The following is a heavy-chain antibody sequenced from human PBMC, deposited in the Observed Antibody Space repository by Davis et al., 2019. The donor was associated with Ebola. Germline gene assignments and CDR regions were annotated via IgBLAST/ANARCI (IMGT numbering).Heavy chain of an antibody. J-gene: IGHJ4*02. CDR2: INQDGSEK. V-gene: IGHV3-7*01. CDR1: GFTFSSYW. D-gene: IGHD2-15*01. CDR3: ARDAYCSGGSCYVY. Sequence: PGGSLRLSFAASGFTFSSYWMTWVRQAPGKGLEWVTNINQDGSEKNYVDSVKGRFTISRDNAENSLYLQMNSLRVEDTAVYYCARDAYCSGGSCYVYWGQGILVTVSS.